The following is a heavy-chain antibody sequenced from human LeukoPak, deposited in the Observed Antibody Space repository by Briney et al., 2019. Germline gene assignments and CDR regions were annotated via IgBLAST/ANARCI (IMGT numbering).Heavy chain of an antibody. Sequence: GGSLRLSCTASGFTFINYSMNWVRQAPGKGLEWVSYITSSSSTIYYADSVKGRFTISRDNAKNSLYLQMNSLRAEDTAVYYCAELGITMIGGVWGKGTTVTISS. CDR3: AELGITMIGGV. V-gene: IGHV3-48*01. CDR1: GFTFINYS. CDR2: ITSSSSTI. J-gene: IGHJ6*04. D-gene: IGHD3-10*02.